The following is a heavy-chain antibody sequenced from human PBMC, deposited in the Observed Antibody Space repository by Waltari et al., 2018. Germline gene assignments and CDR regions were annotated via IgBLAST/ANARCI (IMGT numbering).Heavy chain of an antibody. J-gene: IGHJ4*02. V-gene: IGHV1-69*04. CDR3: ARPNETYYYDSSAKLGFDY. Sequence: QVQLVQSGDEVKKPGSSVKVYFKASGGTLSSYPIGWLRRPPRQVLEWMGGIIPILGIANYAQKFQGRVTITADESTSTAYMELSSLRSEDTAVYYCARPNETYYYDSSAKLGFDYWGQGTLVTVSS. D-gene: IGHD3-22*01. CDR2: IIPILGIA. CDR1: GGTLSSYP.